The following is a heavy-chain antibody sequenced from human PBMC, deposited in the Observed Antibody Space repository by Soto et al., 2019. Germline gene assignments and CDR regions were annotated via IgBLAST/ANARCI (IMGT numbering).Heavy chain of an antibody. D-gene: IGHD2-21*02. CDR2: INPNNGAT. CDR3: AYHDPGDRFDP. V-gene: IGHV1-2*02. Sequence: ASVKVSCKAPRYIFTAYFMHWVRQAPGQGLEWMGWINPNNGATHYGLSFQGRVTMTRDTSISTAYMELSSLRSDDTAVYYCAYHDPGDRFDPWGQGTLVTVSS. J-gene: IGHJ5*02. CDR1: RYIFTAYF.